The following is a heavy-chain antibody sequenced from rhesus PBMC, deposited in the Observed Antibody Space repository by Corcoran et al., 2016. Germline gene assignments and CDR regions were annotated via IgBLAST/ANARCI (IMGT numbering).Heavy chain of an antibody. J-gene: IGHJ6*01. CDR3: ARGPAQYYYGLDS. V-gene: IGHV3-201*01. CDR2: ISWSGVST. D-gene: IGHD1-1*01. CDR1: GFTFDDSA. Sequence: EVQLVESGGGVVQPGGSLRLSCAVSGFTFDDSAMHWVRQAPWKGLDWVCSISWSGVSTYDADSVKGRFTISRDNAKNSLYLQMGSLRAEATSLYYCARGPAQYYYGLDSWGQGVVVTVS.